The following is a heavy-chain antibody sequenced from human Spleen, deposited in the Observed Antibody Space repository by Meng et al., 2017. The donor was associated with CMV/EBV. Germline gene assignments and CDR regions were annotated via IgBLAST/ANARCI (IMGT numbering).Heavy chain of an antibody. Sequence: GESLKISCASSGFTFSSYWMSWVRQAPGKGLEWVANMKQDGSEKFYVDSVKGRFTISRDNAKSSLYLQMNSMRAEDTAVYYCARESDIAAAGWLDYWGQGTLVTVSS. D-gene: IGHD6-6*01. CDR2: MKQDGSEK. CDR1: GFTFSSYW. CDR3: ARESDIAAAGWLDY. J-gene: IGHJ4*02. V-gene: IGHV3-7*01.